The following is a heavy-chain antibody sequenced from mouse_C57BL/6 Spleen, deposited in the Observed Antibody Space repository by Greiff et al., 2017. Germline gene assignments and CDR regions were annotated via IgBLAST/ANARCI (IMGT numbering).Heavy chain of an antibody. D-gene: IGHD1-1*01. V-gene: IGHV1-26*01. J-gene: IGHJ2*01. Sequence: VQLQQSGPELVKPGASVKISCKASGYTFTDYYMNWVKQSHGKSLEWIGDINPNNGGTSYNQKFKGKATLTVDKSSSTAYMELRSLTSEDSAVYYCARSAYYGSSYVYFDYWGQGTTLTVSS. CDR2: INPNNGGT. CDR3: ARSAYYGSSYVYFDY. CDR1: GYTFTDYY.